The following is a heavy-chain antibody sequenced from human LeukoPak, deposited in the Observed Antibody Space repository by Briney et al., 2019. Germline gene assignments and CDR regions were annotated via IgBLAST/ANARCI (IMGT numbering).Heavy chain of an antibody. J-gene: IGHJ3*02. Sequence: GGSLRLSCAASGFTFSSYWMHWLRQAPGKGLVWVSRINSDGNSTSYADPVQGRFTISRDNAKNTLYLQMNSLRAEDTAVYYCARDYRLAASDIWGQGTMVTVSS. CDR1: GFTFSSYW. CDR3: ARDYRLAASDI. V-gene: IGHV3-74*01. CDR2: INSDGNST.